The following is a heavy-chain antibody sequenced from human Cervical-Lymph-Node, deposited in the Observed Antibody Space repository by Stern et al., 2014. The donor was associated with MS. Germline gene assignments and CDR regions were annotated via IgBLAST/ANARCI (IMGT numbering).Heavy chain of an antibody. V-gene: IGHV7-4-1*02. CDR3: ARPITAADHAVDY. CDR1: GYTFNRFS. Sequence: VQLVESGSEMKQPGASVKVSCKTSGYTFNRFSINWERQPPGQLIEWMGWINPNTGIPIYAQRIKGRFDISSDLSVSTAYLPISGLKAEDAAIYYCARPITAADHAVDYWGQGTLVAVAS. D-gene: IGHD6-13*01. CDR2: INPNTGIP. J-gene: IGHJ4*02.